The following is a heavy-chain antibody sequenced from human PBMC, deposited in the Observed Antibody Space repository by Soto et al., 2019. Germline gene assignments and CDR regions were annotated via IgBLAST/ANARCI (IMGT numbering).Heavy chain of an antibody. CDR3: AKDPYSSGWYNYYYYGMDV. Sequence: PGGSLRLSCAASGFTFSSYAMSWVRQAPGKGLEWVSAISGSGGSTYYADSVKGRFTISRDNSKNTLYLQMNSLRAEDTAVYYCAKDPYSSGWYNYYYYGMDVWGQGTTVTVSS. CDR2: ISGSGGST. J-gene: IGHJ6*02. CDR1: GFTFSSYA. D-gene: IGHD6-19*01. V-gene: IGHV3-23*01.